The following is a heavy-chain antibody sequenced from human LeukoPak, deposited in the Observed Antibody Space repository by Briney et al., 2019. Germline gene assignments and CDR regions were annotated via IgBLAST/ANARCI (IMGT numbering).Heavy chain of an antibody. Sequence: GGSLRLSCAASGFTFSSYSMNCVRQAPGKGLEWVSSISSSSSYIYYADSVKGRFTISRDNAKNSLYLQMNSLRAEDTAVYYCARWSKAAAGTSDYWGQGTLVTVSS. CDR1: GFTFSSYS. D-gene: IGHD6-13*01. CDR2: ISSSSSYI. CDR3: ARWSKAAAGTSDY. J-gene: IGHJ4*02. V-gene: IGHV3-21*01.